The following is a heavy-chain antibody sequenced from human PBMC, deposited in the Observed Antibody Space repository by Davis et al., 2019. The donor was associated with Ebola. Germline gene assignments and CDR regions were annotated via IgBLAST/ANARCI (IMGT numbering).Heavy chain of an antibody. CDR2: MYYSGGT. V-gene: IGHV4-59*02. CDR1: GGSVSGYY. D-gene: IGHD3-16*01. Sequence: SETLSLTCTVSGGSVSGYYWSWIRQSPGKGLEWIGYMYYSGGTKYNHSLKSRVSMSLDRSKNQFSLTLRSVSAADTAVYYCARDSNNYAAWFDPWGQGTLVTVSS. CDR3: ARDSNNYAAWFDP. J-gene: IGHJ5*02.